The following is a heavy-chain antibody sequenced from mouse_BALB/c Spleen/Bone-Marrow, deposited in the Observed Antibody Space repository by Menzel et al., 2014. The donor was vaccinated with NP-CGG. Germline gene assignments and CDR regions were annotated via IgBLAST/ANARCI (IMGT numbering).Heavy chain of an antibody. D-gene: IGHD2-3*01. V-gene: IGHV1-9*01. J-gene: IGHJ4*01. CDR3: ARSDGYYYAMDY. CDR1: GYTFSSYW. CDR2: ILPGSGST. Sequence: VQLQESGAELVKPGASVKISCKATGYTFSSYWIEWVKQRPGHGLEWIGEILPGSGSTNYNEKFKGKATFTADTSSNTAYMQLSSLTSEDSAVYYCARSDGYYYAMDYWGQGTSVTVSS.